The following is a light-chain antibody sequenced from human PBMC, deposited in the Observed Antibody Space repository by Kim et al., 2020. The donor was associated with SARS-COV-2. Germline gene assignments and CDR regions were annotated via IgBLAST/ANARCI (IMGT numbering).Light chain of an antibody. CDR2: AAT. CDR3: QQYSNWPRT. J-gene: IGKJ1*01. V-gene: IGKV3-15*01. CDR1: QSISYS. Sequence: EIAMTQSPATLSVSPGDRVTLSCRASQSISYSLAWYQQKPGQAPRLLIYAATTRSPGIPVRFSGSGVGTEFTLTISSLQSEDFALYYCQQYSNWPRTFGQGTKVDIK.